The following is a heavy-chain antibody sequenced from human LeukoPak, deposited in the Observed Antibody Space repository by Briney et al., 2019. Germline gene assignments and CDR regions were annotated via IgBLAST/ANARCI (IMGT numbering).Heavy chain of an antibody. Sequence: ASVKVSCKASGYTFTGYYMHWVRQAPGQGLEWMGWINPNSGGTNYAQKFQGRVTMTRDTSISTAYMELSRLRSDDTAVYYCAREPPELELPHPFDYWGQGTLVTVSS. J-gene: IGHJ4*02. V-gene: IGHV1-2*02. D-gene: IGHD1-7*01. CDR3: AREPPELELPHPFDY. CDR1: GYTFTGYY. CDR2: INPNSGGT.